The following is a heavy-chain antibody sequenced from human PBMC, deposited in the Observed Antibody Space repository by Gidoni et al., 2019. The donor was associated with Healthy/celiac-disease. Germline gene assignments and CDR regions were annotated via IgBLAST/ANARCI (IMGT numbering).Heavy chain of an antibody. CDR2: NYYSGST. J-gene: IGHJ6*02. D-gene: IGHD2-8*01. CDR3: AGDYNGGMDV. Sequence: QVQLQASGPGLVKPSETLSLPCTASGGSISSYYCSWIRQPPGKGLEWSGYNYYSGSTNYNPSLKSRVTISVDTSKNQCALKLSSVTGADKAVYYWAGDYNGGMDVWGQGTTVTVSS. CDR1: GGSISSYY. V-gene: IGHV4-59*01.